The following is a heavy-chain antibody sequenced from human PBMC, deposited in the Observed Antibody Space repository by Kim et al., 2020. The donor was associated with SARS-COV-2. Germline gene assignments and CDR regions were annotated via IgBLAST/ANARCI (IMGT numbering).Heavy chain of an antibody. Sequence: SETLSLTCAVYGGSFSGYYWSWIRQPPGKGLEWIGEINHSGSTNYNPSLKSRVTISVDTSKNQFSLKLSSVTAADTAVYYCARGHYVFWSGYIRSFDYWG. CDR1: GGSFSGYY. V-gene: IGHV4-34*01. CDR2: INHSGST. CDR3: ARGHYVFWSGYIRSFDY. D-gene: IGHD3-3*01. J-gene: IGHJ4*01.